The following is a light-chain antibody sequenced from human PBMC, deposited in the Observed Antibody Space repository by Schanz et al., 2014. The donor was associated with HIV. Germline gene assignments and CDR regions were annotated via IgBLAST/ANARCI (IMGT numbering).Light chain of an antibody. CDR3: QQLKSYPRT. CDR2: AAS. CDR1: QYISSW. J-gene: IGKJ1*01. Sequence: DIQMTQSPSTLSAFVGDRVTITCRASQYISSWLAWYQQKPGQAPKVLINAASTLQSGVPSRFSGSGSGTDFTLTISSLQPEDFATYYCQQLKSYPRTFGQGTKVEIK. V-gene: IGKV1-5*01.